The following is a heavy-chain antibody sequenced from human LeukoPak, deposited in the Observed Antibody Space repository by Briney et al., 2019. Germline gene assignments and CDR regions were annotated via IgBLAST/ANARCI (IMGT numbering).Heavy chain of an antibody. CDR2: IWYDGTNK. D-gene: IGHD4-17*01. V-gene: IGHV3-33*01. CDR3: ARATVTRWFDP. J-gene: IGHJ5*02. Sequence: GGSLRLSCTASAFAFSSFGMHWVRQAPGKGLEWVAVIWYDGTNKYYADSVKGRFTVSRDNSKNTLYLQMNSLRAEDTAVYYCARATVTRWFDPWGQGTLVTVSS. CDR1: AFAFSSFG.